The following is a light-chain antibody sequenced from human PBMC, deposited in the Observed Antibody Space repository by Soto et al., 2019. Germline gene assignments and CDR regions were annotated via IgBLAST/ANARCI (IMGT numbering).Light chain of an antibody. J-gene: IGKJ3*01. V-gene: IGKV3-11*01. CDR1: QSVSTY. CDR2: DAS. CDR3: QQRSSLFT. Sequence: IVLTQSPATLSLSPGERATLSCRASQSVSTYLAWYQQRPGQAPRLLIYDASHRATGIPPRFSGSGSGTDFTLTISSLEPEDFAIYYCQQRSSLFTFGPGTKVNIK.